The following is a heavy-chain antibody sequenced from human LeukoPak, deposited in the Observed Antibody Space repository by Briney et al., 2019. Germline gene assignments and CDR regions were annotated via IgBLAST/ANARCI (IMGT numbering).Heavy chain of an antibody. J-gene: IGHJ4*02. V-gene: IGHV4-39*07. CDR2: IYYSGST. CDR1: GGSISSSSYY. CDR3: ARGNTPVVYSGSYYEFDY. Sequence: SETLSLTCTVSGGSISSSSYYWGWIRQPPGKGLEWIGSIYYSGSTYYDPSLKSRVTISVDTSKNQFSLKLSSVTAADTAVYYCARGNTPVVYSGSYYEFDYWGQGTLVTVSS. D-gene: IGHD1-26*01.